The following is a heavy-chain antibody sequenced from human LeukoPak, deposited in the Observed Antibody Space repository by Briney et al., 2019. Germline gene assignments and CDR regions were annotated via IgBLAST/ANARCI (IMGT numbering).Heavy chain of an antibody. Sequence: SETLSLTCAVYGGSFSGYYWSWIRQPPGKGLEWIGEINHSGSTNYNPSLKSRVTISVDTSKNQFSLKLSSVTAADTAVYYCARGPEGDWSPAYYYNYMDVWGKGTTVTVSS. CDR1: GGSFSGYY. J-gene: IGHJ6*03. CDR2: INHSGST. D-gene: IGHD3/OR15-3a*01. CDR3: ARGPEGDWSPAYYYNYMDV. V-gene: IGHV4-34*01.